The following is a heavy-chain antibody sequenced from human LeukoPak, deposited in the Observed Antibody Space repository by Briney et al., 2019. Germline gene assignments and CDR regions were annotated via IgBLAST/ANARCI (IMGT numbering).Heavy chain of an antibody. V-gene: IGHV3-21*01. CDR1: GFTFSSYS. J-gene: IGHJ4*02. D-gene: IGHD6-13*01. CDR3: ARVPGPIPNSSKDY. CDR2: ISSSSSYI. Sequence: PGGSLRLSCAASGFTFSSYSMNWVRQAPGKRLEWVSSISSSSSYIYYADSVKGRFTISRDNAKNSLYLQMNSLRAEDTAVYYCARVPGPIPNSSKDYWGQGTLVTVSS.